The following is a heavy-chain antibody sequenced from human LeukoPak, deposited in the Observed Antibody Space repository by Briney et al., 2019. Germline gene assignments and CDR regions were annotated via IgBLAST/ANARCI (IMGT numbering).Heavy chain of an antibody. J-gene: IGHJ4*02. Sequence: ASVKVSCKASGYTFTNYKMHWVRQAPGQGLEWMGWINPNSGDTSYAQKFQDRVTMTRDTSVTTAYMELTRLTPDDTAVYYCASLRLVDYWGQGTLVTVSS. CDR2: INPNSGDT. V-gene: IGHV1-2*02. CDR3: ASLRLVDY. CDR1: GYTFTNYK. D-gene: IGHD6-19*01.